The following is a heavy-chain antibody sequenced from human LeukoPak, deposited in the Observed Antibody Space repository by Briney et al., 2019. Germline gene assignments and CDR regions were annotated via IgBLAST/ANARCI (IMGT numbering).Heavy chain of an antibody. CDR1: GHSTTRGYY. D-gene: IGHD3-10*02. V-gene: IGHV4-38-2*01. CDR2: FFQSEKS. J-gene: IGHJ4*02. CDR3: ARVLPVPYLLDS. Sequence: SETLSLTCGISGHSTTRGYYWAWFRQSPGKGPEWIATFFQSEKSFYNASLESRVIMSLDTSTSQFSLNLTSVTAEDTAVYYCARVLPVPYLLDSWGQGTHVTVSS.